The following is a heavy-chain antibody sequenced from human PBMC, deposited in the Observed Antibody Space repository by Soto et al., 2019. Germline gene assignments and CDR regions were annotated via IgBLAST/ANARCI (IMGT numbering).Heavy chain of an antibody. CDR2: IYYSGTT. CDR1: AYSISSSNW. Sequence: QVQLQESGPGLVKPSYTLSLTCAVSAYSISSSNWWGWIRQPPGKGLEWIGYIYYSGTTYYNPSLKSRVTMSVDTSKNQFSRKLTFVTAVDTAVYYCARREIQGPIDYWGQGTLVTVSS. V-gene: IGHV4-28*01. J-gene: IGHJ4*02. CDR3: ARREIQGPIDY. D-gene: IGHD1-26*01.